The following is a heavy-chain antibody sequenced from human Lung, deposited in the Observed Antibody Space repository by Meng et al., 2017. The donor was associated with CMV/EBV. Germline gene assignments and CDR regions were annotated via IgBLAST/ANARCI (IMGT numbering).Heavy chain of an antibody. CDR2: ISAYNGNT. J-gene: IGHJ4*02. Sequence: ASXXVSXKASGYTFTSYGISWVRQAPGQGLEWMGWISAYNGNTNYAQKLQGRVTMTTDTSTSTAYMELRSLRSDDTAVYYCASSSDIVVVPAAPCDYWGQGXLVTVSS. CDR3: ASSSDIVVVPAAPCDY. V-gene: IGHV1-18*01. D-gene: IGHD2-2*01. CDR1: GYTFTSYG.